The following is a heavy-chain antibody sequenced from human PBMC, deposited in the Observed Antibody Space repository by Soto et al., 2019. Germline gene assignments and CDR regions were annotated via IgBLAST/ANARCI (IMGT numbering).Heavy chain of an antibody. CDR3: ARESGSGRYTFDY. CDR2: IYYSGST. V-gene: IGHV4-59*01. CDR1: GGSISSYY. D-gene: IGHD3-10*01. Sequence: QVQLQESGPGLVKPSETLSLTCTVSGGSISSYYWSWIRQPPGKGLEWIGYIYYSGSTNYNPSLKSRVTISVDTSKNPFSLKLSSVTAADTAVYYCARESGSGRYTFDYWGQGTLVTVSS. J-gene: IGHJ4*02.